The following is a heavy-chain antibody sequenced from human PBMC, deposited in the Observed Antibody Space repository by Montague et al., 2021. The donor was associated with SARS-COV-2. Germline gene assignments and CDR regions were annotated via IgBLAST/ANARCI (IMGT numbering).Heavy chain of an antibody. D-gene: IGHD6-13*01. Sequence: TLSLTCTVSRGSLSSGGNYWSWIRQHPVKGLEWIGYSYYSGSTYYNPSLKSRVSISVDTSKNQFSLKLSSVTAADTAVYYGARGRRYSSTWYGAFDPWGQGMQVTVSS. J-gene: IGHJ5*02. CDR3: ARGRRYSSTWYGAFDP. V-gene: IGHV4-31*03. CDR2: SYYSGST. CDR1: RGSLSSGGNY.